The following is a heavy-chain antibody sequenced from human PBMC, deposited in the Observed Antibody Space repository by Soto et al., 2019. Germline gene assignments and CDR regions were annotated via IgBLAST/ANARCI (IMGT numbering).Heavy chain of an antibody. Sequence: PSETLSLTCTVSGGSITSNAYYWGWIRQPPGKGLEWLGYIYYSGSASYNPSLKSRVTMSVDTSKNQFSLKLSSVTAADTAVYYCATAIQPPDAFDIWGQGTMVTVSS. V-gene: IGHV4-39*01. D-gene: IGHD5-18*01. CDR2: IYYSGSA. CDR3: ATAIQPPDAFDI. J-gene: IGHJ3*02. CDR1: GGSITSNAYY.